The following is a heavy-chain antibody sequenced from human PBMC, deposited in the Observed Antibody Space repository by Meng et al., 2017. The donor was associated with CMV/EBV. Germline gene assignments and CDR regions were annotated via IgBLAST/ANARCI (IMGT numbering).Heavy chain of an antibody. J-gene: IGHJ4*02. D-gene: IGHD3-3*01. CDR3: AKVLLRFLEWLSPNFDY. V-gene: IGHV3-74*01. Sequence: GESLKISCAASGFTFSSYWMHWVRQAPGKGLVWVSRINSDGSSTSYADSVKGRFTISRDNAKNTLYLQMNSLRAEDTAVYYCAKVLLRFLEWLSPNFDYWGQGTLVTVSS. CDR2: INSDGSST. CDR1: GFTFSSYW.